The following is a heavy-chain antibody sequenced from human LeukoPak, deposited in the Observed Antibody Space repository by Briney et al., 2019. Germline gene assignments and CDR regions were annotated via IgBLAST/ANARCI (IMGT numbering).Heavy chain of an antibody. D-gene: IGHD2-15*01. CDR2: ISGSWGST. V-gene: IGHV3-23*01. J-gene: IGHJ4*02. CDR3: AAHCSGGRCFDY. Sequence: GGSLRLSCTASGFTFSIYAMRWVRQAPGKALEWVSGISGSWGSTYYADSVKGRFTSTRDNSKNTLYLQMNSLRAEDTAVYYCAAHCSGGRCFDYWGQGTLVTVS. CDR1: GFTFSIYA.